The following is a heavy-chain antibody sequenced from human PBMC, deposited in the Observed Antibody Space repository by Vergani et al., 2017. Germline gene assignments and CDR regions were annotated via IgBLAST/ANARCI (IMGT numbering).Heavy chain of an antibody. Sequence: QVQLVQSGAEVKKPGASVKVSCKASGYTFTGYYMHWVRQAPGQGLEWMGGIIPIFGTANYAQKFQGRVTITADESTSTAYMELSSLRSEDTAVYYCAREWGTRSRHETKNYYYMDVWGKGTTVTVSS. CDR1: GYTFTGYY. J-gene: IGHJ6*03. V-gene: IGHV1-69*01. CDR3: AREWGTRSRHETKNYYYMDV. CDR2: IIPIFGTA. D-gene: IGHD1-1*01.